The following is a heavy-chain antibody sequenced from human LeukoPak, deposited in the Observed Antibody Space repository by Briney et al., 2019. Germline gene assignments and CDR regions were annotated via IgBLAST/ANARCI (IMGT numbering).Heavy chain of an antibody. J-gene: IGHJ4*02. CDR1: GGSISSSSYY. D-gene: IGHD4-17*01. V-gene: IGHV4-39*07. CDR2: IYYSGST. CDR3: ARVARPMTTVIYLDY. Sequence: SETLSLTCTVSGGSISSSSYYWGWIRQPPGKGLEWIGSIYYSGSTYYNPSLKSRVTISVDTSKNQFSLKLSSVTAADTAVYYCARVARPMTTVIYLDYWGQGILVTVSS.